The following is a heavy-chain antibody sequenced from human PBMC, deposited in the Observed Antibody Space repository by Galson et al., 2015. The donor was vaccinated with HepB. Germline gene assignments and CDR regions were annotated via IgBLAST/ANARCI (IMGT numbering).Heavy chain of an antibody. CDR1: GYTLTELS. D-gene: IGHD3-22*01. Sequence: SVKVSCKVSGYTLTELSMHWVRQAPGKGLEWMGGFDPEDGETIYAQKFQGRVTMTEDTSTDTAYMELSSLRSEDTAVYYCATDMPYYYDSRDAFDFWGQGTMVTVSS. J-gene: IGHJ3*01. CDR3: ATDMPYYYDSRDAFDF. CDR2: FDPEDGET. V-gene: IGHV1-24*01.